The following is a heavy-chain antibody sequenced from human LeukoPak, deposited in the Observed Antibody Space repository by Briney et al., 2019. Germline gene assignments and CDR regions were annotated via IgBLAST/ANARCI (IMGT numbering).Heavy chain of an antibody. Sequence: GGSLRLSCAASGFTFSDYYMSWIRQAPGKGLEWVSYISSSSSCTNYADSVKGRFTISRDNAKNSLYLQMNSLRAEDTAVYYCARDGTDDYPLDYWGQGTLVTVSS. CDR2: ISSSSSCT. CDR1: GFTFSDYY. D-gene: IGHD4-11*01. CDR3: ARDGTDDYPLDY. J-gene: IGHJ4*02. V-gene: IGHV3-11*06.